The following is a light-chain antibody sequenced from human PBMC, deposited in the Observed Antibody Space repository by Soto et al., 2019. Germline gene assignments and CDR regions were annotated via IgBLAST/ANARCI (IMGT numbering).Light chain of an antibody. CDR1: ESISTH. V-gene: IGKV1-39*01. Sequence: DIQMSQSASSLSASVGVRVTITSLAAESISTHVNLYQQKSGRASDLLIYAASTLQNGVPSRFTGSGSGTKFMLTITGVLLEDFAAYYGQQDYGTLATFGQGTRLEIK. CDR3: QQDYGTLAT. CDR2: AAS. J-gene: IGKJ5*01.